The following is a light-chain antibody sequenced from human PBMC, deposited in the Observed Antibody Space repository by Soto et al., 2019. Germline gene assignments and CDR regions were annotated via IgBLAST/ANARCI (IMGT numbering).Light chain of an antibody. CDR2: WAS. Sequence: DIVMTQSPGSLAVSLGERATINCRSSQSVLYSSNNKDSIAWYQQKPGQPPRLLIYWASTRESGVPDRFSGSWSGTDFTLTISSLQAEDVAVYYCQQYYDLLTFGGGTKVEIK. J-gene: IGKJ4*01. V-gene: IGKV4-1*01. CDR1: QSVLYSSNNKDS. CDR3: QQYYDLLT.